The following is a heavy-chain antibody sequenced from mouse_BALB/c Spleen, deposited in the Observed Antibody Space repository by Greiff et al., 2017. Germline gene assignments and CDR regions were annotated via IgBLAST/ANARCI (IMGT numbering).Heavy chain of an antibody. J-gene: IGHJ4*01. Sequence: QVQLQQSGAELVRPGTSVKVSCKASGYAFTNYLIEWVKQRPGQGLEWIGVINPGSGGTNYNEKFKGKATLTADKSSSTAYMQLSSLTSDDSAVYFCARGVRYAMDYWGQGTSVTVSS. D-gene: IGHD2-14*01. CDR1: GYAFTNYL. V-gene: IGHV1-54*01. CDR3: ARGVRYAMDY. CDR2: INPGSGGT.